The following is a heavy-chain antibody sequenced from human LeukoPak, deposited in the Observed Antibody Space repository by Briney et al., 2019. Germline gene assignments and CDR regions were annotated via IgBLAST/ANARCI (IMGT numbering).Heavy chain of an antibody. V-gene: IGHV3-23*01. D-gene: IGHD3-3*01. CDR2: ISGSGGST. CDR1: GFTFSSYA. Sequence: GGSLRLSCAASGFTFSSYAMSWFRQAPAKGLEWVSAISGSGGSTYYADSVKGRFTISRDNSKNTLYLQMNSLRAEDTAVYYCAKGAIRFLEWFHWGQGTLVTVSS. CDR3: AKGAIRFLEWFH. J-gene: IGHJ4*02.